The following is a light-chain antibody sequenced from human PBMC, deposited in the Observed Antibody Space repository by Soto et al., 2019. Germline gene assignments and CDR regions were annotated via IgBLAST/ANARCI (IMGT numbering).Light chain of an antibody. CDR2: EVR. CDR3: SSYTSRSTLVV. Sequence: QSALTQPASVSVSPGQSITISYTGTSSDVGGYNYVSWYQQHTGKAPKLMMYEVRNRPSGVYNRFSGAQSGNTASLTISVLQADDEADYYCSSYTSRSTLVVFGGGTKLTVL. J-gene: IGLJ2*01. CDR1: SSDVGGYNY. V-gene: IGLV2-14*01.